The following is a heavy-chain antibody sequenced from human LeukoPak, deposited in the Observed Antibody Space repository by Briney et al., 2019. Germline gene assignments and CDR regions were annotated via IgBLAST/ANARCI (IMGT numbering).Heavy chain of an antibody. J-gene: IGHJ4*02. CDR3: ARSKSYSSGWTDFDY. V-gene: IGHV3-48*03. D-gene: IGHD6-19*01. CDR2: ISPSGSTI. CDR1: GFTFSRYE. Sequence: GGSLRLSCAVSGFTFSRYEMSWVRQAPGKGLEWISYISPSGSTIYYVDSVKGRFITSRDNAKDSLYLQMNSLRVGDTAIYYCARSKSYSSGWTDFDYWGQGTLVTVSS.